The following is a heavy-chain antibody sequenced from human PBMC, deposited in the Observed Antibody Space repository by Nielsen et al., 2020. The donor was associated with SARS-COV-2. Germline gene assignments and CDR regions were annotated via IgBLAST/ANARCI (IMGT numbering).Heavy chain of an antibody. J-gene: IGHJ4*02. D-gene: IGHD1-1*01. CDR3: ARVSWKGRVDFDY. CDR2: INHSGST. CDR1: GGSFSGYY. Sequence: SQTLSLICAVYGGSFSGYYWSWIRQPPGKGLEWIGEINHSGSTNYNPSLKSRVTISVDTSKNQFSLKLSSVTAADTAVYYCARVSWKGRVDFDYWGQGTLVTVSS. V-gene: IGHV4-34*01.